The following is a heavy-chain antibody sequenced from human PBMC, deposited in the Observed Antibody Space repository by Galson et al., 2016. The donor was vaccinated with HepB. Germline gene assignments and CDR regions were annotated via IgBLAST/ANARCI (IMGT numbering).Heavy chain of an antibody. CDR2: IYYSGTT. D-gene: IGHD6-19*01. CDR3: TRDRGVAGTPARYFDL. Sequence: TLSLTCTVSGGSISSGGYYWSWIRQHPGKGLVWIGYIYYSGTTYYNPSLKSRISISVDTSKNQFSLKLSSVTAADTAVYYCTRDRGVAGTPARYFDLWGRGTLVTVSS. J-gene: IGHJ2*01. CDR1: GGSISSGGYY. V-gene: IGHV4-31*03.